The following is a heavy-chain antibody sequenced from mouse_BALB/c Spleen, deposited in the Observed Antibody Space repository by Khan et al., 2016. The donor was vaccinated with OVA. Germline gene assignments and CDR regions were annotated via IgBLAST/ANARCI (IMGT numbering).Heavy chain of an antibody. J-gene: IGHJ3*01. CDR2: INPSNGYT. CDR3: ERDGACHRNDGWCAY. V-gene: IGHV1-4*01. CDR1: GYTFTSYT. D-gene: IGHD2-14*01. Sequence: VQLQQSGAELARPGASVKMSCKASGYTFTSYTIHWIKKRPGQGLEWIGYINPSNGYTNYNQKFKDKATLTTDKSSTTAYLQLSSLTSDDSAVCNCERDGACHRNDGWCAYWGQGTLVTVSA.